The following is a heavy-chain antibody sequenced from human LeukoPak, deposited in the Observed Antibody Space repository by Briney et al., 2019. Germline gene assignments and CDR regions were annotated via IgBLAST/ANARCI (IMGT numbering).Heavy chain of an antibody. J-gene: IGHJ3*02. CDR2: IYTSGST. D-gene: IGHD6-13*01. Sequence: PSETLSLTCTVSGGSISSGSYYWSWIRQPAGKGLEWIGRIYTSGSTNYNPSLKSRVTISVDTSKNQFSLKLSSVTAADTAVYYCARRLVVAAAAAPGAFDIWGQGTLVTVSS. CDR1: GGSISSGSYY. CDR3: ARRLVVAAAAAPGAFDI. V-gene: IGHV4-61*02.